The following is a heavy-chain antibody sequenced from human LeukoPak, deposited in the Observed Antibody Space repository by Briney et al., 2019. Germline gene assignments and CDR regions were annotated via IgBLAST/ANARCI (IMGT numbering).Heavy chain of an antibody. J-gene: IGHJ6*02. D-gene: IGHD1-1*01. V-gene: IGHV3-30-3*01. CDR2: LSFDGSNK. CDR3: AKGDLQLSYYYYGMDV. CDR1: GFTFSTYA. Sequence: DPGGSLRLSCAASGFTFSTYAMHWVRQAPGKGLEWVAALSFDGSNKYYLDSVKGRFTISRDNSKNTLYLQMNSLRDDDTAVYYCAKGDLQLSYYYYGMDVWGQGTTVTVSS.